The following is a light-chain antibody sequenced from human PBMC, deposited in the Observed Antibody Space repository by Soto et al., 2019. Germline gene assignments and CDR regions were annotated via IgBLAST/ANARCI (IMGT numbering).Light chain of an antibody. V-gene: IGLV2-23*01. J-gene: IGLJ2*01. Sequence: QSALTQPASVSGSPGQSITISCIGTRGDVGTYNLVSWYQQHPDKAPKLMIYEDTKRPSGVSSRSSGSKSGNTASLTISGLQAEDAADYYCCSYAGSYTLIFGGGTKVTVL. CDR2: EDT. CDR3: CSYAGSYTLI. CDR1: RGDVGTYNL.